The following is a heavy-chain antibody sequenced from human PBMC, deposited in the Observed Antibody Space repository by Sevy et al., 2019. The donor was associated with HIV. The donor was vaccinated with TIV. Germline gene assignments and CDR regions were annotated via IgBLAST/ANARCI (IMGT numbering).Heavy chain of an antibody. CDR1: GFTFTYAW. CDR3: STDPIIVLLVTDGMDV. V-gene: IGHV3-15*01. CDR2: IKSRADGGTA. D-gene: IGHD2-8*01. Sequence: GGSLRLSCTASGFTFTYAWMSWVRQAPGKGLEWVGRIKSRADGGTADYAAPVKGRFTISRDDSKNTLYLQMNSLKIEDTAVYYCSTDPIIVLLVTDGMDVWGQGTTVTVSS. J-gene: IGHJ6*02.